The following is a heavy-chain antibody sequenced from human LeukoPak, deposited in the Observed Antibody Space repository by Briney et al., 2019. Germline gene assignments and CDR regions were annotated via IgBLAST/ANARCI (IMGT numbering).Heavy chain of an antibody. CDR3: ARLHNDFRSGYSLNWFDP. V-gene: IGHV4-59*08. CDR1: GGSFSGYY. D-gene: IGHD3-3*01. CDR2: IYYSGST. J-gene: IGHJ5*02. Sequence: PSETLSLTCAVYGGSFSGYYWSWIRQPPGKGLEWIGYIYYSGSTNYNPSLKSRVTISVDTSKNQFSLKLSSVTAADTAVYYCARLHNDFRSGYSLNWFDPWGQGTLVTVSS.